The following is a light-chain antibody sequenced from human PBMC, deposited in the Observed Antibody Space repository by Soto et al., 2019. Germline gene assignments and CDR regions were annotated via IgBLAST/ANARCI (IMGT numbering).Light chain of an antibody. Sequence: EIVLTQSPGTLSLSPGERATLSCRASQSVSSSYLAWYQQKPGQAPRLLIYGASSRATGIPDRFSGSGSGTNFTLNLSRPEPEDFAVYYCQQYGSSPQTFGQGTKVEIK. V-gene: IGKV3-20*01. CDR1: QSVSSSY. CDR2: GAS. J-gene: IGKJ1*01. CDR3: QQYGSSPQT.